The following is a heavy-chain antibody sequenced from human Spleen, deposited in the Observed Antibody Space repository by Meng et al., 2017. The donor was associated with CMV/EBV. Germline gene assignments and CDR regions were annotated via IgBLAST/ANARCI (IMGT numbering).Heavy chain of an antibody. CDR2: ISYDGSNK. CDR1: FSSYA. V-gene: IGHV3-30-3*01. CDR3: ARLGPDYYDSSGYQDAFDI. Sequence: FSSYAMHWVRQAPGKGLEWVAVISYDGSNKYYADSVKGRFTISRDNSKNTLYLQMNSLRAEDTAVYYCARLGPDYYDSSGYQDAFDIWGQGTMVTVSS. D-gene: IGHD3-22*01. J-gene: IGHJ3*02.